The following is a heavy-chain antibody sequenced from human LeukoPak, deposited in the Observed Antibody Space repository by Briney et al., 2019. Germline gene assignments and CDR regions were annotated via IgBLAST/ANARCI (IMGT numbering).Heavy chain of an antibody. Sequence: GGSLRLSCAASGFTFSSYAMSWVRQAPGKGLEWVSAISGSGGSTSYADSVKGRITISRDNSKNTLWLQMNSLRAEDTAVYYCAKGTYSGYDSNAFDIWGQGTMVTVSS. J-gene: IGHJ3*02. D-gene: IGHD5-12*01. CDR1: GFTFSSYA. V-gene: IGHV3-23*01. CDR2: ISGSGGST. CDR3: AKGTYSGYDSNAFDI.